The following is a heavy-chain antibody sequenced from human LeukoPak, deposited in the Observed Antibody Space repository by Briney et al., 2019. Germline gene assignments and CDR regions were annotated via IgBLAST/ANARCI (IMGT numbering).Heavy chain of an antibody. D-gene: IGHD6-19*01. CDR2: IIPIFGTT. V-gene: IGHV1-69*13. Sequence: SVKVSCKASGGTLSSYAISWVRQAPGQGLEWMGGIIPIFGTTNYAQNFQGRVTITADESTSTAYMELSRLRSDDTAVYYCARDRKQSIAVAGTGDYGGRGPLFTASS. CDR1: GGTLSSYA. J-gene: IGHJ4*02. CDR3: ARDRKQSIAVAGTGDY.